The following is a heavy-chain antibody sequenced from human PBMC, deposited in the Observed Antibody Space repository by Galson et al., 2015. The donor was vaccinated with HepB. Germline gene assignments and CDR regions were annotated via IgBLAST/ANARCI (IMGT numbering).Heavy chain of an antibody. CDR1: GFTFSSYT. J-gene: IGHJ4*02. V-gene: IGHV3-21*01. CDR2: ISSSSGYI. CDR3: ARGGGYNDVHPFRILFDY. Sequence: SLRLSCAASGFTFSSYTMNWVRQAPGKGLEWVSSISSSSGYIYYADSVTGRFTTSRDNSKNTLYLQMNSLRAEDTAVYYCARGGGYNDVHPFRILFDYWGQGILVTVSS. D-gene: IGHD1-1*01.